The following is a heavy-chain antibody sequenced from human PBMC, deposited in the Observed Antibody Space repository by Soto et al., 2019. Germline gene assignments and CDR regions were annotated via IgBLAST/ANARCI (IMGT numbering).Heavy chain of an antibody. D-gene: IGHD6-19*01. CDR2: IYYSGST. J-gene: IGHJ4*02. Sequence: SETLSLTCTVSGGSISSYYWSWIRQPPGKGLEWIGYIYYSGSTNYNPSLKSRVTISVATSKNQFSLKLSSVTDADTAVYYCARDYDGQWLLFDYWGQGTLVTVSS. V-gene: IGHV4-59*01. CDR1: GGSISSYY. CDR3: ARDYDGQWLLFDY.